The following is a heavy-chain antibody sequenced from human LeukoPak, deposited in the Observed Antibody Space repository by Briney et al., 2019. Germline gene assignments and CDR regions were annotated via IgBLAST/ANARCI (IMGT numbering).Heavy chain of an antibody. V-gene: IGHV1-2*02. Sequence: ASVKVSCKASGYTFTGYYMHWVRQAPGQGLEWMGWINPNSGGTNYAQKFQGRVTMTRDTSISTAYMELSRLRSDDTAVYYCARNVVGATGTFDYWGQGTLVTVSS. CDR3: ARNVVGATGTFDY. D-gene: IGHD1-26*01. CDR2: INPNSGGT. CDR1: GYTFTGYY. J-gene: IGHJ4*02.